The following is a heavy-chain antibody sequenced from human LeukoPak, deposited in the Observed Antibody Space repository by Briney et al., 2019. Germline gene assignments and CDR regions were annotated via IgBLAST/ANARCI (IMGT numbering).Heavy chain of an antibody. J-gene: IGHJ5*02. D-gene: IGHD2-15*01. CDR3: ARDKSGGSGS. CDR1: GFPFSSHS. Sequence: KSGGSLTLFCAASGFPFSSHSMNCARQPPGEGLGWIPTINTSSNYIYNVDAVKGQINISRDNGKNTLYQQMNNQRARDRAVYDCARDKSGGSGSWGQGTLVTVSS. CDR2: INTSSNYI. V-gene: IGHV3-21*01.